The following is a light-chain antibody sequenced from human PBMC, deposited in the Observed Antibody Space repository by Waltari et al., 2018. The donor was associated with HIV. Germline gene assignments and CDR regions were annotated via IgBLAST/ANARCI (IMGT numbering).Light chain of an antibody. J-gene: IGLJ2*01. Sequence: QSALTQPASVSGSPGQSLTISCTETSSDVGHSNIISWYQQLTGQAPKLLIYEVTKRPSGFPSRFSGSKSGNTASLTISDVQPDDEAKYYCCSYADSATFVLFGGGTRVTV. V-gene: IGLV2-23*02. CDR3: CSYADSATFVL. CDR2: EVT. CDR1: SSDVGHSNI.